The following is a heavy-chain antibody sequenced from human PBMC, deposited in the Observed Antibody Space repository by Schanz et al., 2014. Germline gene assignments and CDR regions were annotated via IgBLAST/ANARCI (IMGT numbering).Heavy chain of an antibody. CDR3: ARWFLIRGVILDS. CDR1: GITFSSHS. V-gene: IGHV3-48*01. CDR2: ITYNGGTI. J-gene: IGHJ4*02. D-gene: IGHD3-10*01. Sequence: VRLVESGGGVVQPGRSLRLSCAASGITFSSHSFNWVRQAPGKGLEWISYITYNGGTIYYADSVKGRFTISRDNAKNSLYLEMNSLRADDTAMYYCARWFLIRGVILDSWGQGTLVTVSS.